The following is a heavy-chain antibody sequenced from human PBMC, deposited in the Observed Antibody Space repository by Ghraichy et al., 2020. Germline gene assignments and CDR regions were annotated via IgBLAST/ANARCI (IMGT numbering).Heavy chain of an antibody. CDR3: VKRDGSSGWYYDY. CDR1: GFTFRSAA. Sequence: GGSLRLSCSASGFTFRSAAMHWVRQGPGEGLVYVSTISNDGTRTYYADSVTGRFTISRDNAKSTLFLQISSLRVEDTAVYYCVKRDGSSGWYYDYWGQGTQVTVSS. V-gene: IGHV3-64D*09. D-gene: IGHD6-19*01. CDR2: ISNDGTRT. J-gene: IGHJ4*02.